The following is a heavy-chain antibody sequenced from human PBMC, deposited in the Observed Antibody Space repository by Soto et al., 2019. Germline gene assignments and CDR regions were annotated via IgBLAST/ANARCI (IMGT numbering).Heavy chain of an antibody. V-gene: IGHV1-3*01. J-gene: IGHJ6*02. CDR2: IHAGNGNT. CDR1: GYTFTTYS. Sequence: ASVKVSCKASGYTFTTYSMHWVRQAPGQRLEWMGWIHAGNGNTEHSQKFQGRVTITRDTSASTAYLELGSLRSEDTAVYCCARAACSSTSCYNYYAYGMDVWGQGTAVTVSS. D-gene: IGHD2-2*01. CDR3: ARAACSSTSCYNYYAYGMDV.